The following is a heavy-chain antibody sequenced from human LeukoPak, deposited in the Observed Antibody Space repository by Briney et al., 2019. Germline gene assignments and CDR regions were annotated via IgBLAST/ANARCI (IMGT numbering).Heavy chain of an antibody. CDR1: GFTFSSYV. CDR3: ARDKGTSCLSSFDY. CDR2: ISYDGSNE. V-gene: IGHV3-30*04. J-gene: IGHJ4*02. D-gene: IGHD6-6*01. Sequence: GGSLRLSCAASGFTFSSYVMHWVRQAPGKGLEWVAIISYDGSNEYYADSVKGRFTISRDNSKNTLYLQMNSLRAADTAVYYCARDKGTSCLSSFDYWGQGTLVTVSS.